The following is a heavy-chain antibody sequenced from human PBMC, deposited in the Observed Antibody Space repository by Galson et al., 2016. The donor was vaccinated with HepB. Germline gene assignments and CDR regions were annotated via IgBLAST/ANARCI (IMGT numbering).Heavy chain of an antibody. CDR1: RFTFSSHW. CDR2: IKEDGTET. CDR3: ARMTFFYYGMDV. V-gene: IGHV3-7*01. Sequence: SLRLSCAASRFTFSSHWMNWVRQAPGKGLEWVAKIKEDGTETYYVDAVKGRFIISRDNAKNSLYLQMNSLRVEDTAIYYCARMTFFYYGMDVWGQGTTVTVSS. J-gene: IGHJ6*01.